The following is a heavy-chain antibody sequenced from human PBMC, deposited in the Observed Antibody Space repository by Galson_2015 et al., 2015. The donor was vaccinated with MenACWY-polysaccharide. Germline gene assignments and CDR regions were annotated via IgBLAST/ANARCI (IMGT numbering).Heavy chain of an antibody. CDR3: AKDYSITWDNFFDY. V-gene: IGHV3-23*01. J-gene: IGHJ4*02. D-gene: IGHD6-13*01. CDR1: GFILNNYA. Sequence: SLRLSCAASGFILNNYAMPWVRQAPGQGLEWVSSISDSGDTTFYADSVKGRFTISRDNSKSTLYLQMNSLRAEDAAIYYCAKDYSITWDNFFDYWGQGTLVTVSS. CDR2: ISDSGDTT.